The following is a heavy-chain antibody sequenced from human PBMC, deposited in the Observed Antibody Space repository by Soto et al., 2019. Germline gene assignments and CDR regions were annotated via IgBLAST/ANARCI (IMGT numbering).Heavy chain of an antibody. D-gene: IGHD3-22*01. CDR2: INPSDGSR. V-gene: IGHV1-46*01. Sequence: ASVPGSCKSATESLSSHFIHWGRQAPGQGLEGLGIINPSDGSRKYGQKFQGRVSITRDTSTSTAYMELSSLRSEDTAIYYCARDQGGYYASSGYTHLWLLGYFDYWGQGTLVTVSS. CDR1: TESLSSHF. J-gene: IGHJ4*02. CDR3: ARDQGGYYASSGYTHLWLLGYFDY.